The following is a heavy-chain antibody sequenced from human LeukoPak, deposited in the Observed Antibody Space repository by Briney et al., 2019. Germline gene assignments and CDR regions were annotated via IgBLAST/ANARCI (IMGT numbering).Heavy chain of an antibody. Sequence: GGSLRLSCAASGFTFSSYAMTWVRQAPGEGLEWVSSISGSSGNTNYADSVKGRFTISRDNSKNTLYLQMNSLRAEDTAVYYCAKPHWNYQADWFDPWGQGTLVTASS. CDR2: ISGSSGNT. V-gene: IGHV3-23*01. CDR3: AKPHWNYQADWFDP. J-gene: IGHJ5*02. D-gene: IGHD1-7*01. CDR1: GFTFSSYA.